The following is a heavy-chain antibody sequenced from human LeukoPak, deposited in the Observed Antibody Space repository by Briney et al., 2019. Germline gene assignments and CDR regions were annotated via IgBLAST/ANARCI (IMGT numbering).Heavy chain of an antibody. CDR1: GFTFSSYW. J-gene: IGHJ5*02. CDR3: AREPPTTVTTGGFDP. V-gene: IGHV3-74*01. D-gene: IGHD4-17*01. Sequence: GGSLRLSCAASGFTFSSYWMHWVRQAPGKGLVWASRINSDGSSTSYADSVKGRFTISRDNAKNTLYLQMNSLRAEDTAVYYCAREPPTTVTTGGFDPWGQGTLVTVSS. CDR2: INSDGSST.